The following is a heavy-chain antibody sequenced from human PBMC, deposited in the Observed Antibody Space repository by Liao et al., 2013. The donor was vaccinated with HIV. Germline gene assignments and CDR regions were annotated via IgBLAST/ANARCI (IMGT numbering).Heavy chain of an antibody. J-gene: IGHJ5*02. CDR1: GGSISSNSYF. Sequence: LQLQESGPGLVKPSDTLSLTCTVSGGSISSNSYFWGWIRQPPGKGLEWIGSIFYSGSTYYNPSLKSRVTISLDTSKNQFSLKLSSMTAADTAVYYCATRYYDFWSGYSGWFDPWGQGTLVTVSS. CDR2: IFYSGST. V-gene: IGHV4-39*07. D-gene: IGHD3-3*01. CDR3: ATRYYDFWSGYSGWFDP.